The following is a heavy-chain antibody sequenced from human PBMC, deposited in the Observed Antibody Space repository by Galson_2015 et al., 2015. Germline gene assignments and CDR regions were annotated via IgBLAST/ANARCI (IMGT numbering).Heavy chain of an antibody. CDR3: ASAPGIAVAGSPASYYYYGMDV. CDR1: GYTFTRHA. J-gene: IGHJ6*02. V-gene: IGHV1-69*13. Sequence: VKVSCKASGYTFTRHAIHWVRQAPGQGLEWMGGIIPIFGTANYAQKFQGRVTITADESTSTAYMELSSLRSEDTAVYYCASAPGIAVAGSPASYYYYGMDVWGQGTTVTVSS. CDR2: IIPIFGTA. D-gene: IGHD6-19*01.